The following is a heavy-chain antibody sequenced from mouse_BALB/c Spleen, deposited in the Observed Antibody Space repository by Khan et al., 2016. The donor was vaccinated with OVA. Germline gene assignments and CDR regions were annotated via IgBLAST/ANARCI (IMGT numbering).Heavy chain of an antibody. D-gene: IGHD2-2*01. CDR2: INPGSGST. CDR1: GYAFADYL. CDR3: GSTGGYVEAEDY. J-gene: IGHJ4*01. V-gene: IGHV1-54*01. Sequence: QVQLQQSGTELLSPGTSVKVSCKASGYAFADYLIAWVKQRPGQGLAWIGVINPGSGSTNYNEKFKGKATLTAATSSSTDYMPLSSLTSDDSAVYVCGSTGGYVEAEDYWGQGTSVTGSS.